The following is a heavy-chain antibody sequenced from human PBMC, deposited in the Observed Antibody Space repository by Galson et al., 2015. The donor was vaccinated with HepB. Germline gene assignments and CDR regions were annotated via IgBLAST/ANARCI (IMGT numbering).Heavy chain of an antibody. V-gene: IGHV1-69*13. J-gene: IGHJ6*03. CDR2: IIPIFGTA. Sequence: SVKVSCKASGGTFSSYAISWVRQAPGQGLEWMGGIIPIFGTANYAQKFQGRVTITADESTSTAYMELSSLRSEDTAVYYCATLEGNIVATPGHYYYYMDVWGKGTTVTVSS. D-gene: IGHD5-12*01. CDR1: GGTFSSYA. CDR3: ATLEGNIVATPGHYYYYMDV.